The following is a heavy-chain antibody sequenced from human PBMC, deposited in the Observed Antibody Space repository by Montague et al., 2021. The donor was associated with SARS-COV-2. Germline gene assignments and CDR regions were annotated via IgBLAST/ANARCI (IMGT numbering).Heavy chain of an antibody. Sequence: SETLSLTCAVHGGSFSTYSWNWIRQPPGKGLEWIGEIHHGGSTNYNPSLKSRVTIPADTSKNQFSLKLTSVAAADTAVYYCARLGDGVVPSPILGVGPYYSYYYMDVWGKGITVTVSS. CDR1: GGSFSTYS. D-gene: IGHD3-10*01. J-gene: IGHJ6*03. V-gene: IGHV4-34*01. CDR2: IHHGGST. CDR3: ARLGDGVVPSPILGVGPYYSYYYMDV.